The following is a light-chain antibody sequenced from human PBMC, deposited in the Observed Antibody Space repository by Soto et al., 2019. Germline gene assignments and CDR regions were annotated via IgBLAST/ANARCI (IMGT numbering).Light chain of an antibody. CDR2: GAS. V-gene: IGKV3-20*01. J-gene: IGKJ4*01. Sequence: EVVLTQSPGTLSLSPGERATLSCRASQTVSSSHLAWYQQKPGQAPRLLIYGASNRATGIPDRFSGSGSGTDFTLTISILEPEDFALYYCQQYVNSPLTFGGGTKVEIK. CDR3: QQYVNSPLT. CDR1: QTVSSSH.